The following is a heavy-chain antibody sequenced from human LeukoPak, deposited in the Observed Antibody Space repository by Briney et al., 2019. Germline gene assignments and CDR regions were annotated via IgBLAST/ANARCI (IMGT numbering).Heavy chain of an antibody. D-gene: IGHD3-22*01. V-gene: IGHV4-34*01. CDR3: ARSAYYYDSSGYYPESSNYYYYGMDV. Sequence: SETLSLTCAVYGGSFSGYYWSWIRQPPGKGLEWIGSIHYSGVTYYNPSLKSRVTISVDTSKNQFSLKLSSVTAADTAVYYCARSAYYYDSSGYYPESSNYYYYGMDVWGQGTTVTVSS. CDR1: GGSFSGYY. CDR2: IHYSGVT. J-gene: IGHJ6*02.